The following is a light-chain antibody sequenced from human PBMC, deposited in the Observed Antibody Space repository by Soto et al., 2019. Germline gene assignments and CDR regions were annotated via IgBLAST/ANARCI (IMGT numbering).Light chain of an antibody. CDR1: QSVSTRY. CDR3: HEFASSPPAFT. J-gene: IGKJ2*01. V-gene: IGKV3-20*01. CDR2: DAS. Sequence: ESMLTQSPGTLSLSPGERATLSCRASQSVSTRYLAWYQQKPGQAPRLLLYDASISATGIPDRFSGSGSGRAFTLNISRLEPEDVAVYYCHEFASSPPAFTFGQGTKLEI.